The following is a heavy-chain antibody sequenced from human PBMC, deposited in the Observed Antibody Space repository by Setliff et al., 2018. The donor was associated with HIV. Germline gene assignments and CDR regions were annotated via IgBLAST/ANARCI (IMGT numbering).Heavy chain of an antibody. Sequence: GASVKVSCKASGYIVSTYGISWVRQAPGQGLEWLGWISASNGNTHYAQKVQGRVTLTTDTSTNTAYMELRSLRSDDAAVYYCAKTTPQPHYYYHVDVWGKGTTVTV. CDR2: ISASNGNT. J-gene: IGHJ6*03. CDR1: GYIVSTYG. V-gene: IGHV1-18*01. D-gene: IGHD4-17*01. CDR3: AKTTPQPHYYYHVDV.